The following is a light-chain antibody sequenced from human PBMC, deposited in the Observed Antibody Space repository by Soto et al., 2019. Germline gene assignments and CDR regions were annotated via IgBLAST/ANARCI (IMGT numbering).Light chain of an antibody. Sequence: QSALTQPPSASGSPGQSVAISCTGTTSYIGGYDYVSWYQQHPGKAPKLMIYEVNKRPSGVPDRFSGYKSGNTASLTVSGLQAEDEADYYCSSHGGNSPYVFGTGTKVTVL. V-gene: IGLV2-8*01. J-gene: IGLJ1*01. CDR2: EVN. CDR3: SSHGGNSPYV. CDR1: TSYIGGYDY.